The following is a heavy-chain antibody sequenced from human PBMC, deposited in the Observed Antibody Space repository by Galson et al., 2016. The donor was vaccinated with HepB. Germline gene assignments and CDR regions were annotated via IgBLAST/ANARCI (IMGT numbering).Heavy chain of an antibody. CDR3: AKDRNRRLQLWFFDFEQ. D-gene: IGHD3-22*01. Sequence: SLRLSCAASGVTFEDYAMHWVRQAPGKGLEWVSGINWSSGNIGYAGSVKGRFSISRDNAKNALYLQMSDLRPEDTAFYYCAKDRNRRLQLWFFDFEQWGQGTLVTVSS. CDR2: INWSSGNI. CDR1: GVTFEDYA. J-gene: IGHJ4*02. V-gene: IGHV3-9*01.